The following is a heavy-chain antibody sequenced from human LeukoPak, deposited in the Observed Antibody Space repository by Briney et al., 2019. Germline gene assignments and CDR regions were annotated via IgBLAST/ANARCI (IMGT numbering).Heavy chain of an antibody. V-gene: IGHV1-24*01. Sequence: GASVKVSCKVSGYTLTVLSMHWVRQAPGKGLEWMGGFDPEDGETIYAQKFQSRVTITEDTSTDTAYLELSSLRSEDTAVYYCATERAVAAAGSFDYWGQGTLVTVSS. D-gene: IGHD6-13*01. CDR2: FDPEDGET. CDR1: GYTLTVLS. J-gene: IGHJ4*02. CDR3: ATERAVAAAGSFDY.